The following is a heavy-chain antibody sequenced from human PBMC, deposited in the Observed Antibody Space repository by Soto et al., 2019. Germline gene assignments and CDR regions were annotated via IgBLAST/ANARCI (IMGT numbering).Heavy chain of an antibody. D-gene: IGHD6-19*01. Sequence: GGSLRLSCAASGFTFSSYAMSWVRQAPGKGLEWVSAISGSGGSTYYADSVKGRFTISRDNSKNTLYLQMNSLRAEDTAVYYWAKDLKTRGWYFPGYGGEEPLVTASS. CDR2: ISGSGGST. J-gene: IGHJ4*02. CDR3: AKDLKTRGWYFPGY. V-gene: IGHV3-23*01. CDR1: GFTFSSYA.